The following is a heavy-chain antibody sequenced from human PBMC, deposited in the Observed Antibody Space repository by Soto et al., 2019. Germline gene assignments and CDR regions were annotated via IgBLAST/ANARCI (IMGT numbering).Heavy chain of an antibody. V-gene: IGHV4-59*11. Sequence: QVQLQESGPGLVKPSETLSLTCSVSGVSTSNHYWTWIRKPPGQGPEWIGCIYYRGTTNYNASFNSRVTISVATSKNQVSLKLTSVTTADTAVYYCARGGGSPYHDHEFDYWGQGILVTVSS. CDR3: ARGGGSPYHDHEFDY. J-gene: IGHJ4*02. CDR1: GVSTSNHY. CDR2: IYYRGTT. D-gene: IGHD2-2*01.